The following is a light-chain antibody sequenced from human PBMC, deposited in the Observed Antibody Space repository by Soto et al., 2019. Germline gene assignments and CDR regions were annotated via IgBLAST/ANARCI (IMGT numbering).Light chain of an antibody. V-gene: IGLV2-14*01. CDR2: EVS. CDR3: SAYTTSSTWV. CDR1: RSDVGAYNY. J-gene: IGLJ3*02. Sequence: QSALTQPASVSGSPGQSITLSCTGSRSDVGAYNYVSWYQQYPGKAPKLMIFEVSDRPSGVSDRFSGSKSGNAASLTISGLQAEDEADYYCSAYTTSSTWVFGGGTKVTVL.